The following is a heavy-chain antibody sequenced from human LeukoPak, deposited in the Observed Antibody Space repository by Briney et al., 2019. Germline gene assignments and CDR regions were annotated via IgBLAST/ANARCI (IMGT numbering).Heavy chain of an antibody. J-gene: IGHJ6*03. V-gene: IGHV3-7*01. D-gene: IGHD2-21*01. Sequence: GSLRLSCAASGFTFSSYWMSWVRQAPGKGLEWVANIKQDGSEKYYVDSVKGRFTISRDNAKNSLYLQMNSLRAEDTAVYYCATFPPYYYYYYYMDVWGKGTTVTVSS. CDR1: GFTFSSYW. CDR3: ATFPPYYYYYYYMDV. CDR2: IKQDGSEK.